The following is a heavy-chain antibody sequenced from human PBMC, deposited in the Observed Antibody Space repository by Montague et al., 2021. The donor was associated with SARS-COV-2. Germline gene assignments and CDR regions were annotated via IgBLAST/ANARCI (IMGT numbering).Heavy chain of an antibody. J-gene: IGHJ5*02. V-gene: IGHV4-34*01. D-gene: IGHD2-2*02. CDR3: ASLTLGHCSSTSCYSDWLDP. CDR1: GGSFSGYY. CDR2: INHSGST. Sequence: SETLSLTCAVYGGSFSGYYWSWIRQPPGKGLEWIGEINHSGSTNYNPSLKSRVTISVDTSKNQFSLKLSSVTAADTAVYYCASLTLGHCSSTSCYSDWLDPWGQGTLVTVSS.